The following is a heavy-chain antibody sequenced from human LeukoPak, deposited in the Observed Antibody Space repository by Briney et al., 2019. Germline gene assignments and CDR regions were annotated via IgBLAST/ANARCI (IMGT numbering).Heavy chain of an antibody. D-gene: IGHD3-22*01. CDR2: INPNSGGT. J-gene: IGHJ3*02. CDR3: AALVGYDSSGEKDAFDI. V-gene: IGHV1-2*02. Sequence: GASVKVSCKASGYTFTGYYMHWVRQAPGQGLEWMGWINPNSGGTNYAQKFQGRVTMTRDTSISTAYMELSRLRSDDTAVYYCAALVGYDSSGEKDAFDIWGQGTMVTVSS. CDR1: GYTFTGYY.